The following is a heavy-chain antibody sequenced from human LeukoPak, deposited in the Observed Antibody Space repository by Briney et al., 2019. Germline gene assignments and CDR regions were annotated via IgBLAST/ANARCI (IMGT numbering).Heavy chain of an antibody. Sequence: ASVKVSCKASGYTFTSYDINWVRQATGQGLEWMGWMNPNSGNTGYAQKFQGRVTMTRNTSISTAYMELSSLRSEDTAVYYCARVQTRTTVTIGYWGQGTLVTVSS. J-gene: IGHJ4*02. D-gene: IGHD4-17*01. CDR1: GYTFTSYD. V-gene: IGHV1-8*01. CDR2: MNPNSGNT. CDR3: ARVQTRTTVTIGY.